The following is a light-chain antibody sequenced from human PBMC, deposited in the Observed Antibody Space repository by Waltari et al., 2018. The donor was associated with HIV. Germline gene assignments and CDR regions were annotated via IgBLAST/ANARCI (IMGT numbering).Light chain of an antibody. CDR1: PGSVSTTYY. V-gene: IGLV8-61*01. J-gene: IGLJ3*02. CDR3: ALYMGSGVWV. CDR2: DTD. Sequence: QTVVTQEPSFSVSPGATVTLTCGLRPGSVSTTYYPSWYQQTPGHAPRTLIYDTDTRSSVVPDRVSGSIVGDKAVLTITGAQADDECEYYCALYMGSGVWVFGGGTTLTVL.